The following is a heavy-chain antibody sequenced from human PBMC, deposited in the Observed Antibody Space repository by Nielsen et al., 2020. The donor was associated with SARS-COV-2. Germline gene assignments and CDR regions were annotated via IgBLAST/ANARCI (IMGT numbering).Heavy chain of an antibody. CDR3: ARERYSYGPYYYYYGMDV. Sequence: GSLRLSCTVSGGSVSSGSYYWSWIRQPPGKGLEWIGYIYYSGSTNYNPSLKSRVTISVDTSKNQFSLKLSSVTAADTAVYYCARERYSYGPYYYYYGMDVWGQGTTVTVSS. D-gene: IGHD5-18*01. J-gene: IGHJ6*02. CDR2: IYYSGST. CDR1: GGSVSSGSYY. V-gene: IGHV4-61*01.